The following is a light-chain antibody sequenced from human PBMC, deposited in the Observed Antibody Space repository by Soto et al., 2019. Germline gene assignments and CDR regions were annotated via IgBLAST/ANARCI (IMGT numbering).Light chain of an antibody. CDR2: DAS. CDR3: KQYSSYWT. CDR1: QSISAW. Sequence: DIRMTQSPSTLSASVGDRVTITCRASQSISAWLAWYQQKPGKAPKLLIYDASNLESGVPSRFSGGGSGTEFTLTISSMQSDDFATYYCKQYSSYWTFGQGTKVDIK. J-gene: IGKJ1*01. V-gene: IGKV1-5*01.